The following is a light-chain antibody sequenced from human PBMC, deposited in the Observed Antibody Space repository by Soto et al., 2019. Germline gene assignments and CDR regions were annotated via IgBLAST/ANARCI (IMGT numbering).Light chain of an antibody. CDR1: SSDVGGYTY. J-gene: IGLJ1*01. CDR3: SSYTSSSTPYV. CDR2: EVN. V-gene: IGLV2-14*01. Sequence: QSALTQPASVSGSPRQSITISCTGASSDVGGYTYVSWYQQHPGKAPKLIIYEVNNRPSGVSHRFSGSKSGNTASLTTSGLQAEDEADYYCSSYTSSSTPYVFGTGTKLTVL.